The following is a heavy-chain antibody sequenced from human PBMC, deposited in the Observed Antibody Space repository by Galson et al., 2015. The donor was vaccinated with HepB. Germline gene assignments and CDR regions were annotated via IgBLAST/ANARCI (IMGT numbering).Heavy chain of an antibody. CDR1: GGSFSGYY. Sequence: SETLSLTCAVYGGSFSGYYWSWIRQPPGKGLEWIGEINHSGSTNYNPSLKSRVTISVDTSKNQFSLKLSSVTAADTAVYYCARRPHLVGAFFVRNWFDPWGQGTLVTVSS. CDR3: ARRPHLVGAFFVRNWFDP. J-gene: IGHJ5*02. CDR2: INHSGST. D-gene: IGHD1-26*01. V-gene: IGHV4-34*01.